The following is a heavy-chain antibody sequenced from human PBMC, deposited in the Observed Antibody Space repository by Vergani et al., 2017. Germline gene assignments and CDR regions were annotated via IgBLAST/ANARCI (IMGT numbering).Heavy chain of an antibody. V-gene: IGHV3-21*01. D-gene: IGHD3-22*01. CDR1: GFTFSSYS. Sequence: EVQLVESGGGLVKPGGSLRLSCAASGFTFSSYSMYWVRQAPGKGLEWVSSISSSSSYIYYADSVKGRFTISRDNAKNSLYLQMNSLRAEDTAVYYCAREYDSSGYYEGNSYYFDYWGQGTLVTVSS. J-gene: IGHJ4*02. CDR2: ISSSSSYI. CDR3: AREYDSSGYYEGNSYYFDY.